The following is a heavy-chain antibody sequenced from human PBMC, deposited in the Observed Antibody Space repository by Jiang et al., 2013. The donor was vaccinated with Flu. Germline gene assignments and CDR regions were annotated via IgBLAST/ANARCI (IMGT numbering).Heavy chain of an antibody. CDR1: TELS. CDR2: FDPEDGET. Sequence: TELSMHWVRQAPGKGLEWMGGFDPEDGETIYAQKFQGRVTMTEDTSTDTAYMELSSLRSEDTAVYYCATISSWYYFDYWGQGTLVTVSS. D-gene: IGHD6-13*01. V-gene: IGHV1-24*01. CDR3: ATISSWYYFDY. J-gene: IGHJ4*02.